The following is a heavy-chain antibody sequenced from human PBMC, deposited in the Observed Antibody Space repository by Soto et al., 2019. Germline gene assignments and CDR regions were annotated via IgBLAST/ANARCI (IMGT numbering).Heavy chain of an antibody. CDR2: IIPIFGTA. CDR1: GGTFSSYA. Sequence: QVQLVQSGAEVKKPGSSVKVSCKASGGTFSSYASSWVRQAPGQGLEWMGGIIPIFGTANYAQKFQGRVTITAGESTSTAYMELSSLRSEDTAVYYCARDKLAYCGGGCYFRAFDIWGQGTMVTVSS. D-gene: IGHD2-21*02. V-gene: IGHV1-69*01. CDR3: ARDKLAYCGGGCYFRAFDI. J-gene: IGHJ3*02.